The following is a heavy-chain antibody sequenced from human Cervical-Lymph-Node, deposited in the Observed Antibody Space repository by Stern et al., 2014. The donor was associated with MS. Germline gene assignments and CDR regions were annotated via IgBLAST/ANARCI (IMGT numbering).Heavy chain of an antibody. CDR2: LNNDGSST. Sequence: EVQLVESGGGLQPGGSLRLSCAASGFTFSNYWMHWVRQPPGKGLVWVSRLNNDGSSTNYEDSVWGRFTTFRDNAKNTLYLQMNSLRAEDTAVYYCARDYNLDVWGQGTTVTVSS. V-gene: IGHV3-74*01. CDR1: GFTFSNYW. J-gene: IGHJ6*02. CDR3: ARDYNLDV. D-gene: IGHD1-14*01.